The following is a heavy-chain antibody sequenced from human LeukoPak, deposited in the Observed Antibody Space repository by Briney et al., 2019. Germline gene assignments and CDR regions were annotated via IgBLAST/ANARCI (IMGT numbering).Heavy chain of an antibody. J-gene: IGHJ4*02. V-gene: IGHV3-9*01. CDR2: ISWNSGSI. Sequence: GRSLRLSCAASGFTFDDYAMHWVRQAPGKGLEWVSGISWNSGSIGYADSVKGRFTISRDNAKNSLYLQMNSLRAEDTALYYCAKDMRRVWDTAPFDYWGQGTLVTVSS. CDR1: GFTFDDYA. D-gene: IGHD5-18*01. CDR3: AKDMRRVWDTAPFDY.